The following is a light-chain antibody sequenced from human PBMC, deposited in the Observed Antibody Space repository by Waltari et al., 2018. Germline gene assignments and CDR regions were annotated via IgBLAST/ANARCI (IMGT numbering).Light chain of an antibody. Sequence: QSALTQPASVSGSPGQSITISCTGTNNDVGASKFVSWYQQHPGRAPQLVIYEVTERPSGISYRFSGSKSANTASLTISGLLPEDEAIYYCCSFTATHTLLFGGGTTVTVL. CDR1: NNDVGASKF. CDR3: CSFTATHTLL. J-gene: IGLJ2*01. V-gene: IGLV2-14*01. CDR2: EVT.